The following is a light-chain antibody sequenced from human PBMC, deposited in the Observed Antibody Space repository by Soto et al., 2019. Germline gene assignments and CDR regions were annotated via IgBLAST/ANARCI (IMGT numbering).Light chain of an antibody. V-gene: IGLV2-14*01. CDR2: ADT. Sequence: QSALTQPASVSGAPGQSITISSTGTSSAVGGYIYVSGHQQHPGKTPKLVVYADTSRPSGVSYRFSGSKSGNTASLTISGLQAEDEADYYCSSYTTSSSYVFGTGTKVPVL. CDR1: SSAVGGYIY. J-gene: IGLJ1*01. CDR3: SSYTTSSSYV.